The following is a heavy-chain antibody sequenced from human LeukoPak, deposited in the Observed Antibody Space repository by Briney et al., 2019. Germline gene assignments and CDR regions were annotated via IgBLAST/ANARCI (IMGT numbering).Heavy chain of an antibody. CDR3: ARDRFGVAQRYMDV. CDR1: GGSISSYY. V-gene: IGHV4-59*01. D-gene: IGHD3-3*01. J-gene: IGHJ6*03. Sequence: SETLSLTCTVSGGSISSYYWSWIRQPPGKGLEWIGYIYYSGSTNYNPSLKSRVTISVDTSKNQFSLKLSSVTAADTAVYYCARDRFGVAQRYMDVWGKGTTVTVSS. CDR2: IYYSGST.